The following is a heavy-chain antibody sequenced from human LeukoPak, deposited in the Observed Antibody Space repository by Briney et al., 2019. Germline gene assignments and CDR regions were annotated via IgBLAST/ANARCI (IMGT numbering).Heavy chain of an antibody. D-gene: IGHD3-10*01. Sequence: GGSLRLSCAASGFTFSSYAMSWVRQAPGKGLEWVSAISGSGGSTYYADSVKGRFTISRDNSKNTLYLQMNSLRAEDTAVYYCARDYSAITMVRGVITPFDYWGQGTLVTVSS. J-gene: IGHJ4*02. CDR3: ARDYSAITMVRGVITPFDY. CDR2: ISGSGGST. CDR1: GFTFSSYA. V-gene: IGHV3-23*01.